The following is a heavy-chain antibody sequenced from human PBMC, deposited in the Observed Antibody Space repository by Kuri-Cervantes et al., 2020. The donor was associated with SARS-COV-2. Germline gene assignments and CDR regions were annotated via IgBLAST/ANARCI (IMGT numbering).Heavy chain of an antibody. J-gene: IGHJ4*02. CDR3: TRWNGYGDF. Sequence: GGSLRLSCAASGFTFSSYSMNWVRQAPGKGLEWVSAISSSGGSTYYADSVKGRFTISRDNSKNTLYLQMNSLRVEDTAVYYCTRWNGYGDFWGQGTLVTVSS. CDR1: GFTFSSYS. V-gene: IGHV3-23*01. D-gene: IGHD5-12*01. CDR2: ISSSGGST.